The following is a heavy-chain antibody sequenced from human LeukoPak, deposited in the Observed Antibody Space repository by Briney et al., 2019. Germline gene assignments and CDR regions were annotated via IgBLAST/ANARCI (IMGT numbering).Heavy chain of an antibody. CDR1: GGSINSYF. Sequence: SETLSLTCTVSGGSINSYFWGWVRQPAGKGLEWIGRIYTTGTTHFNPSLRSRLTMSVDTSKNLFSLNLSSVTAADTAVYYCARQGYGASWYHLDYWGRGTLVTVSP. J-gene: IGHJ4*02. CDR3: ARQGYGASWYHLDY. D-gene: IGHD6-13*01. V-gene: IGHV4-4*07. CDR2: IYTTGTT.